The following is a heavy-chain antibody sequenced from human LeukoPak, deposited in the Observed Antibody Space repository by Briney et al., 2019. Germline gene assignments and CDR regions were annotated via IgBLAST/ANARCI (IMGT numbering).Heavy chain of an antibody. J-gene: IGHJ4*02. Sequence: SETLSLTCAVSGDSISGSSYNWNWIRQPPGKGLEWIGLINYSGSANYNPSLTSRVTISVDTSKKQFSLKLRSVTTADTAVYFCAGDSVGFDSWGQGTLVTVSS. D-gene: IGHD1-26*01. CDR1: GDSISGSSYN. V-gene: IGHV4-61*01. CDR2: INYSGSA. CDR3: AGDSVGFDS.